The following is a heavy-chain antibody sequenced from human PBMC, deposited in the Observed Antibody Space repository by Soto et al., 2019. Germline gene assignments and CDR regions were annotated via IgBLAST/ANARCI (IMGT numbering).Heavy chain of an antibody. J-gene: IGHJ4*02. CDR1: GDSISSYY. D-gene: IGHD2-8*01. Sequence: SETLSLTCTVSGDSISSYYWSWIRQPPGKGLEWIGYIYYSGNTNYNPSLMSRVTISVDTSKNQFSPKLSSVIAADTAVYYCARGTRDFDYWGRGTLVTVSS. CDR2: IYYSGNT. V-gene: IGHV4-59*01. CDR3: ARGTRDFDY.